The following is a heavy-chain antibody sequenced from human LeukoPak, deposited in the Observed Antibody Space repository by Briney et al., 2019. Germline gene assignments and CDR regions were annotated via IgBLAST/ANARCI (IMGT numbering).Heavy chain of an antibody. CDR2: IIPIFGTA. J-gene: IGHJ6*02. CDR3: ARGGTGTSDYYGMDV. V-gene: IGHV1-69*13. D-gene: IGHD1-7*01. Sequence: SVKVSCKASGGTFSSYAISWVRQAPGQGLEWMGGIIPIFGTANYVQKFQGRVTITADESTSTAYMELSSLRSEDTAVYYCARGGTGTSDYYGMDVWGQGTTVTVSS. CDR1: GGTFSSYA.